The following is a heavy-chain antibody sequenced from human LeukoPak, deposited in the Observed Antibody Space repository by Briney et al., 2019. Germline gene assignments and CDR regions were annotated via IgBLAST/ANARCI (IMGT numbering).Heavy chain of an antibody. V-gene: IGHV3-48*01. CDR3: ARNFYGSGSYYNGGLWFDP. J-gene: IGHJ5*02. CDR2: ISSSSSTI. CDR1: GFTFSSYS. D-gene: IGHD3-10*01. Sequence: PGGSLRLSCAASGFTFSSYSMNWVRQAPGKGLEWVSYISSSSSTIYYADSVKGRFTISRDNAKNSLYLQMNSLRAEDTAVYYCARNFYGSGSYYNGGLWFDPWGQGTLVTVTS.